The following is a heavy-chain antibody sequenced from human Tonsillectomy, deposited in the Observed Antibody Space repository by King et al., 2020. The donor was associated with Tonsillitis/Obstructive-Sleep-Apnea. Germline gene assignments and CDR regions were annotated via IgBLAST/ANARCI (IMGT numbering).Heavy chain of an antibody. CDR3: ARAADKDYYGLGSYAFDI. CDR2: IYYSGGT. Sequence: QLQESGPGLVKPSQTLSLTCTVSGASMSSGGFYWSWIRQHPGKGLEWIGYIYYSGGTYYNPSLKSLVTISLDTSKKQFSLKLRSVTVADTAVYFCARAADKDYYGLGSYAFDIWGQGTMVTVSS. J-gene: IGHJ3*02. D-gene: IGHD3-10*01. CDR1: GASMSSGGFY. V-gene: IGHV4-31*01.